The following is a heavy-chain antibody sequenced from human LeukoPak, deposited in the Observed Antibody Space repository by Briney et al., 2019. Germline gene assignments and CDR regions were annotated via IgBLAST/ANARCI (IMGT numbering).Heavy chain of an antibody. J-gene: IGHJ4*02. Sequence: ASVKISCKVSGYTFTDYYMHWVQQAPGKGLEWMGLVDPEDGETIHAEKFQGRVTITADTSTDTAYMELSSLRSEDTAVYYCATDLVVVAQTPNDYWGQGTLVTVSS. CDR2: VDPEDGET. D-gene: IGHD2-15*01. V-gene: IGHV1-69-2*01. CDR3: ATDLVVVAQTPNDY. CDR1: GYTFTDYY.